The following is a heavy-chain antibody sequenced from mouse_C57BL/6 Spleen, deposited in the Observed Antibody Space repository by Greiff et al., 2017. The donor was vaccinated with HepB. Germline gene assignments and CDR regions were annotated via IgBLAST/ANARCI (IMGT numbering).Heavy chain of an antibody. Sequence: EVNVVESGGGLVKPGGSLKLSCAASGFTFSDYGMHWVRQAPEKGLEWVAYISSGSSTIYYADTVKGRFTISRDNAKNTLFLQMTSLRSEDTAMYYCARPITTVEDAWFAYWGQGTLVTVSA. J-gene: IGHJ3*01. D-gene: IGHD1-1*01. CDR2: ISSGSSTI. CDR1: GFTFSDYG. V-gene: IGHV5-17*01. CDR3: ARPITTVEDAWFAY.